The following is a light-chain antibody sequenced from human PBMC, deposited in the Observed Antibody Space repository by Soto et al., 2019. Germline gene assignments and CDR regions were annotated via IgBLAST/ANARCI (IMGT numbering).Light chain of an antibody. Sequence: QSVLTQPPSVSGPPGQRVTISCTGSSSNIGAGYDVHWYQQLPGTAPKLLIYGNSNRPSGVPHRFSGSKSGTSASLAITGLQAEDEADYYCQSYDSSLSGWVFGGGTKLTVL. CDR3: QSYDSSLSGWV. CDR2: GNS. CDR1: SSNIGAGYD. V-gene: IGLV1-40*01. J-gene: IGLJ3*02.